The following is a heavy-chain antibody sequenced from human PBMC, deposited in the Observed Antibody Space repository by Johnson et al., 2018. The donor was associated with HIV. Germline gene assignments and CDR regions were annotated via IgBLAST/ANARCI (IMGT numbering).Heavy chain of an antibody. CDR3: AREGIAVGRGRGAFDI. CDR1: GFTFSDYY. Sequence: VQLVESGGGLVKPGGSLRLSCAASGFTFSDYYMSWIRQAPGKGLEWVSGINWNGGSTGYADSVKGRFAISRDNAKNSLYLQMNSLRAEDTALYYCAREGIAVGRGRGAFDIWGQGTMVTVSS. J-gene: IGHJ3*02. CDR2: INWNGGST. V-gene: IGHV3-20*04. D-gene: IGHD6-19*01.